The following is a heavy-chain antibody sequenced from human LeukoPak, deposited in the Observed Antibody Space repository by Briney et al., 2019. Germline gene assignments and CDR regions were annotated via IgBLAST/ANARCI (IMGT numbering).Heavy chain of an antibody. Sequence: ASVKVSCKASGYTFTSYYMHWVRQAPGQGLEWMGIINPSGGSTSYAQKFQGRITMTRDTSTSTVYMELSSLRSEDTAVYYCARGVDIVVVPPLSGFDPWGQGTLVTVSS. CDR1: GYTFTSYY. CDR2: INPSGGST. J-gene: IGHJ5*02. V-gene: IGHV1-46*01. CDR3: ARGVDIVVVPPLSGFDP. D-gene: IGHD2-2*01.